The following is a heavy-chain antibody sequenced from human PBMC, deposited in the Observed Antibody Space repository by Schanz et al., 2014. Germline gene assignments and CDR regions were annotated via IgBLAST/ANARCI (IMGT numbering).Heavy chain of an antibody. D-gene: IGHD2-21*01. J-gene: IGHJ4*02. Sequence: QAQLVQSGAEVKKPGSPVKVSCTASGGTFSSYTISWIRQAPGQGLEWMGKIIPVLNIATYAQRFQGRVSITADTSTNTAYMELSSLRSEDTAVYYCARDRLECGAECYSVEVFEIWGQGTLVIVSS. CDR2: IIPVLNIA. CDR3: ARDRLECGAECYSVEVFEI. V-gene: IGHV1-69*08. CDR1: GGTFSSYT.